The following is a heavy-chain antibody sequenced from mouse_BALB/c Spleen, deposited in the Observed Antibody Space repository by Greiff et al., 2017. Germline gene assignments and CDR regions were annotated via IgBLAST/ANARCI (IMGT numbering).Heavy chain of an antibody. CDR2: INPGSGGT. Sequence: QVQLKQSGAELVRPGTSVKVSCKASGYAFTNYLIEWVKQRPGQGLEWIGVINPGSGGTNYNEKFKGKATLTADKSSSTAYMQLSSLTSDDSAVYFCARSDDGYYYAMDYWGQGTSVTVSS. CDR1: GYAFTNYL. J-gene: IGHJ4*01. D-gene: IGHD2-3*01. V-gene: IGHV1-54*01. CDR3: ARSDDGYYYAMDY.